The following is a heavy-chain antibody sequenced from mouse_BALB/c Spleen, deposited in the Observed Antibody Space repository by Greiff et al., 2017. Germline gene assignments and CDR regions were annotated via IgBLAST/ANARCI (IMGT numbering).Heavy chain of an antibody. CDR2: ISSGSSTI. D-gene: IGHD1-1*01. CDR1: GFTFSSYG. J-gene: IGHJ3*01. CDR3: ARGDYCGRSYSFAY. V-gene: IGHV5-17*02. Sequence: EVQRVESGGGLVQPGGSRKLSCAASGFTFSSYGMHWVRQAPEKGLEWVAYISSGSSTIYYADTVKGQFTITKDKPTNTLFLQMNSLRSEDTAMYYCARGDYCGRSYSFAYWGQGTLVTVSA.